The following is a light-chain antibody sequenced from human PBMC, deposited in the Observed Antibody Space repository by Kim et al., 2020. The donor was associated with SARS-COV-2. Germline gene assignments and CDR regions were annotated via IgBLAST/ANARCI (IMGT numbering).Light chain of an antibody. CDR2: DAS. J-gene: IGKJ2*01. Sequence: DIQMTQSPSSLSASVGDRVTITCQASQDISNYLNWYQQKPGKAPKLLIYDASNLETGVPSRFSGSGSGTDFTFTISSLQPEDIATYYCQQYDNPSGYTFGQGTKLEI. CDR3: QQYDNPSGYT. V-gene: IGKV1-33*01. CDR1: QDISNY.